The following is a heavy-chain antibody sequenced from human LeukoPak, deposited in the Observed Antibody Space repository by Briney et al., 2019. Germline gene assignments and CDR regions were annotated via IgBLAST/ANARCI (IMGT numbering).Heavy chain of an antibody. CDR1: VDSVSSNSAA. CDR2: RYYRSKWYN. CDR3: ARIVGGDINY. J-gene: IGHJ4*02. Sequence: SQTLSLTCAISVDSVSSNSAAWKWIRQSRSRGIEWLGRRYYRSKWYNGYVVAVKSRITIKPDASQNHFSLQLKSVTPEQTAVYYCARIVGGDINYWGQGNLVTVSS. V-gene: IGHV6-1*01. D-gene: IGHD5-12*01.